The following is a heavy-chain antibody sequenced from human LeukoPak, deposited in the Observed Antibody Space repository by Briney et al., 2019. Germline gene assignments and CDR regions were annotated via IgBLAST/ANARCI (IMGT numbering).Heavy chain of an antibody. V-gene: IGHV3-48*03. D-gene: IGHD1-26*01. CDR1: GFTFSTSD. CDR3: ARMGGNLSR. Sequence: GGSPRLSCVASGFTFSTSDMNWVRQAPGKGLDWVSYISRSGTNIYYAESVKGRFTISRDNAKKSLYLQMNSLRVEDTAVYYRARMGGNLSRWGQGTLVTVSS. CDR2: ISRSGTNI. J-gene: IGHJ4*02.